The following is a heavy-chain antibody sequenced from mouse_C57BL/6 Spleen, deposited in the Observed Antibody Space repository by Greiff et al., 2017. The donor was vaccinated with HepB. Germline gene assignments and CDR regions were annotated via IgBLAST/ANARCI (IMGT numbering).Heavy chain of an antibody. CDR2: INPNYGTT. Sequence: EVQWVESGPELVKPGASVKISCKASGYSFTDYNMNWVKQSNGKSLEWIGVINPNYGTTSYNQKFKGKATLTVDQSSSTAYMQLNSLTSEDSAVYYCARSGKSFITTVEGWYFDVWGTGTTVTVSS. D-gene: IGHD1-1*01. CDR3: ARSGKSFITTVEGWYFDV. CDR1: GYSFTDYN. V-gene: IGHV1-39*01. J-gene: IGHJ1*03.